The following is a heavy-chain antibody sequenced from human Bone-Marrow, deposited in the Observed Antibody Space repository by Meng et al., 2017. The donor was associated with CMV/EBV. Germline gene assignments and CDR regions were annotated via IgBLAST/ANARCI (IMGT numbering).Heavy chain of an antibody. V-gene: IGHV3-21*01. CDR2: ISSSSSYI. Sequence: GESLKISCAASGFTFSSYSMNWVRQAPGKGLEWVSSISSSSSYIYYADSVKGRFTISRDNAKNSLYLQMNSLRAEDTAVYYCARDQGGSSTGCYIYPARCGDGMDVWGQGTTVTVSS. J-gene: IGHJ6*02. D-gene: IGHD2-2*02. CDR1: GFTFSSYS. CDR3: ARDQGGSSTGCYIYPARCGDGMDV.